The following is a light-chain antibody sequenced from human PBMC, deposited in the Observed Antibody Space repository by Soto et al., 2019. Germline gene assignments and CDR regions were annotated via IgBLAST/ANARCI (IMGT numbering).Light chain of an antibody. J-gene: IGKJ1*01. CDR3: QQRSNWPRT. CDR2: DAS. Sequence: EIVLTQSPATLSLSPGERATLSFVASQSVSSYLAWYQQKPGQAPRLLIYDASNRATGIPARFSGSGSGTDFTLTISSLEPEDFAVYYCQQRSNWPRTFGQGTKVDIK. V-gene: IGKV3-11*01. CDR1: QSVSSY.